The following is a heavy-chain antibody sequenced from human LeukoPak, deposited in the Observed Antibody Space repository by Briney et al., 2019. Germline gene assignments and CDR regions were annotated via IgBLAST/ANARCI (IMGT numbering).Heavy chain of an antibody. J-gene: IGHJ5*02. CDR1: GGSISSYY. Sequence: PSETLSLTCTVSGGSISSYYWSWIRQPPGKGLEWIGYIYYSGSTNYNPSLKSRVTMSIDTSKNQFSLKMTSVTAADTAVYYCVRDANGIWPVDPWGQGTLVTVSS. V-gene: IGHV4-59*12. D-gene: IGHD1-1*01. CDR3: VRDANGIWPVDP. CDR2: IYYSGST.